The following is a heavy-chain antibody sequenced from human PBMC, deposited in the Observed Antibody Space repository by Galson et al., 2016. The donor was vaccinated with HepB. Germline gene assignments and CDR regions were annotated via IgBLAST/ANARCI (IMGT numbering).Heavy chain of an antibody. CDR2: ITSSGGAI. CDR1: GFTFASYG. J-gene: IGHJ6*04. CDR3: ARDIYGPTYFYYYGLDV. V-gene: IGHV3-48*01. D-gene: IGHD2/OR15-2a*01. Sequence: SLRLSCAGSGFTFASYGMNWVRQAPGKGLEWVSYITSSGGAIYYTDSVKGRFTISRDNAKNSLYLQMNSLRAEDTAVYYCARDIYGPTYFYYYGLDVWGGGTTVTVSA.